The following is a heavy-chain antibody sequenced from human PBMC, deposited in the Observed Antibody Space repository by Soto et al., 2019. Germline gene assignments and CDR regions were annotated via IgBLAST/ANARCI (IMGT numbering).Heavy chain of an antibody. CDR2: IKQDESEE. CDR1: GFTFSSYW. D-gene: IGHD6-13*01. CDR3: ARDLGIGAAGRGYWYYYGMDV. Sequence: GSLRLSCAASGFTFSSYWMSWVRQAPGKGLEWVANIKQDESEEYYVDSVKGRFTISRDNAKKSLYLQMNSLRAEDTAVYYCARDLGIGAAGRGYWYYYGMDVWGQGTTVTVSS. V-gene: IGHV3-7*03. J-gene: IGHJ6*02.